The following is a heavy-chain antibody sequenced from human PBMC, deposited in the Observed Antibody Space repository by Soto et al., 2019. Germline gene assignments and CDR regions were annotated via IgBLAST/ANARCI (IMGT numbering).Heavy chain of an antibody. CDR1: GFTFSSYA. V-gene: IGHV3-23*01. CDR3: VKVAAVLNGYVTYRPYYFDY. Sequence: EVQLLESGGGLVQPGGSLRLSCAASGFTFSSYAMSWVRQAPGKGLVWVSAINGSGGSTYYADSVKGPFTISRDNTNNPLDRQMNRLCAEDTAVYYCVKVAAVLNGYVTYRPYYFDYRGQGTLVTVS. CDR2: INGSGGST. D-gene: IGHD6-13*01. J-gene: IGHJ4*02.